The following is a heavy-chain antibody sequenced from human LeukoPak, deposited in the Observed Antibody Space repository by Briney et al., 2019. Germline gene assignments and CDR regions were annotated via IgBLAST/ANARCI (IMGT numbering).Heavy chain of an antibody. J-gene: IGHJ4*02. V-gene: IGHV1-69*13. CDR3: ARGPCSGGSCYLDLLDY. D-gene: IGHD2-15*01. Sequence: SVKVSCKASGGTFSSYAISWVRQAPGQGLEWMGGIXPIFGTANYAQKFQGRVTITADESTSTAYMELSSLRSEDTAVYYCARGPCSGGSCYLDLLDYWGQGTLVTVSS. CDR2: IXPIFGTA. CDR1: GGTFSSYA.